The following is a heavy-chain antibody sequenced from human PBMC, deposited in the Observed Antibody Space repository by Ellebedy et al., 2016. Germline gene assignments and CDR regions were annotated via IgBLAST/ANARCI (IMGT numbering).Heavy chain of an antibody. CDR2: ISGSGGGT. J-gene: IGHJ4*02. CDR3: AKSPLVVVAATCLDY. V-gene: IGHV3-23*01. D-gene: IGHD2-15*01. CDR1: GFTFSSYA. Sequence: GESLKISCAASGFTFSSYAMSWVRQTPGKGLEWVSAISGSGGGTSYADSVKGRFTISRDNSKTTLFLQMNRLRAEDTALYYCAKSPLVVVAATCLDYWGQGTLVTVSS.